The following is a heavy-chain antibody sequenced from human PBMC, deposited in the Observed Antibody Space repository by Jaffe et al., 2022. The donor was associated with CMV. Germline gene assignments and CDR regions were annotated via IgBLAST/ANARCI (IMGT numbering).Heavy chain of an antibody. V-gene: IGHV2-5*01. CDR1: GFSLSTSGVG. CDR3: AHRRIEHQIMITFGGAPFDY. CDR2: IYWNDDK. J-gene: IGHJ4*02. Sequence: QITLKESGPTLVKPTQTLTLTCTFSGFSLSTSGVGVGWIRQPPGKALEWLALIYWNDDKRYSPSLKSRLTITKDTSKNQVVLTMTNMDPVDTATYYCAHRRIEHQIMITFGGAPFDYWGQGTLVTVSS. D-gene: IGHD3-16*01.